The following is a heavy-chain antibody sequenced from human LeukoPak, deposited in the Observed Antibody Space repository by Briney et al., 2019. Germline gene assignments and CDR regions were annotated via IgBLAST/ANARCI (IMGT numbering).Heavy chain of an antibody. CDR1: GFTFTSYA. CDR3: ARVLHQLLFSYYYYMDV. D-gene: IGHD2-2*01. J-gene: IGHJ6*03. V-gene: IGHV3-21*01. Sequence: GGSLRLSCAASGFTFTSYAMSWVRQAPGKGLEWVSSISSSSSYIYYADSVKGRFTISRDNAKNSLYLQMNSLRAEDTAVYYCARVLHQLLFSYYYYMDVWGKGTTVTVSS. CDR2: ISSSSSYI.